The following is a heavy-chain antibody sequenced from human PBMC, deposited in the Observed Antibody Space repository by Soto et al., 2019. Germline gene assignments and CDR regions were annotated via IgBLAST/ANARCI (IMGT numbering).Heavy chain of an antibody. CDR3: YAVGSSSDFDY. V-gene: IGHV3-74*02. J-gene: IGHJ4*02. CDR2: INSDGSST. D-gene: IGHD6-6*01. Sequence: EVQLVETGGGLIHPGGSLRLSCAASGFTVSSNYMSWVRQAPGKGLEWVSRINSDGSSTSYADSVKGRFTISRDNAKNTLYLQMNSLRAEDTAVYYCYAVGSSSDFDYWGQGTLVTVSS. CDR1: GFTVSSNY.